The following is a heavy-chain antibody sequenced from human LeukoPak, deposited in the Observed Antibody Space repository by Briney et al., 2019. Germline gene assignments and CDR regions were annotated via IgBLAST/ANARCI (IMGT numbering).Heavy chain of an antibody. Sequence: SETLSITCTVSGGSISSGSYYWSWIRQPAGKGLEWIGRIYTSGSTNYNPSLKSRVTISVDTSKNQFSLKLSSVTAADTAVYYCARSPYYYDSTKYFDYWGQGTMV. J-gene: IGHJ4*02. D-gene: IGHD3-22*01. CDR3: ARSPYYYDSTKYFDY. CDR1: GGSISSGSYY. CDR2: IYTSGST. V-gene: IGHV4-61*02.